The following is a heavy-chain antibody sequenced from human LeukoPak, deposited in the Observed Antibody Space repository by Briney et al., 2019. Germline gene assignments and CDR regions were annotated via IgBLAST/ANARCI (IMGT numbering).Heavy chain of an antibody. Sequence: SETLSLTCTVSGGSISSYYWSWIRQPPGKGLEWIGYIYYSGSTNYSPSLKSRVTISVDTSKNQFSLKLSSVTAADTAVYYCARGAVRGVVDYWGQGTLVTVSS. D-gene: IGHD3-10*01. CDR2: IYYSGST. V-gene: IGHV4-59*01. J-gene: IGHJ4*02. CDR1: GGSISSYY. CDR3: ARGAVRGVVDY.